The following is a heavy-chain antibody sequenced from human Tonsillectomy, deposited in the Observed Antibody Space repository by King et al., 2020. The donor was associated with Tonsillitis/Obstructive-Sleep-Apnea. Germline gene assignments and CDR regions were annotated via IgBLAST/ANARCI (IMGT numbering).Heavy chain of an antibody. D-gene: IGHD7-27*01. V-gene: IGHV3-23*04. Sequence: VQLVESGGGLVQPGGSLRLSCAASGFTFSSYTMGWVRQAPGQGLEWVSDINNSGAVTYYGDPVKGRFTISRDNSNNVLYLQMNSLRVGDTAVYYCARAPLWGSSYDYWGPGTLVTVSS. CDR2: INNSGAVT. CDR1: GFTFSSYT. J-gene: IGHJ4*02. CDR3: ARAPLWGSSYDY.